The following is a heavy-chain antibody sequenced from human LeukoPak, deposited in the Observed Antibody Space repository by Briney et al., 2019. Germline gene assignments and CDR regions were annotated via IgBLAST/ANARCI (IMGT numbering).Heavy chain of an antibody. J-gene: IGHJ4*02. Sequence: PSETLSLTCTVSGGSISSYYWSWIRQPAGKGLEWIGRSYTSGSPNYNPSLKGRVTMSVDTSKNQFSQKLSSVTAADTAVYYCARSGGSGFQLDNWGQGTLVTVSS. D-gene: IGHD3-16*01. CDR3: ARSGGSGFQLDN. V-gene: IGHV4-4*07. CDR1: GGSISSYY. CDR2: SYTSGSP.